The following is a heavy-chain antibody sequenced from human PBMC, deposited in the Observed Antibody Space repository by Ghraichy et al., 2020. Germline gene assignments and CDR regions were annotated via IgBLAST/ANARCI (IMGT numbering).Heavy chain of an antibody. CDR3: AKEPNYDSNFDY. CDR1: GFTLTNFA. CDR2: ISASGDNK. D-gene: IGHD3-3*01. V-gene: IGHV3-23*01. J-gene: IGHJ4*02. Sequence: ETLSLTWVVSGFTLTNFAMNWVRQPPGKGLEWVSRISASGDNKHYRDSVKGRFTISRDKSRNTLYLQMDRLRADDTAVYYCAKEPNYDSNFDYWGQGTLVSVSS.